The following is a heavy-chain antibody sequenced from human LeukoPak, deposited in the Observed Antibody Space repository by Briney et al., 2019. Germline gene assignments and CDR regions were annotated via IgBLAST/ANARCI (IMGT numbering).Heavy chain of an antibody. CDR3: ARAAQYYDFWSGYET. CDR2: IYYSGST. D-gene: IGHD3-3*01. V-gene: IGHV4-59*01. CDR1: GGSISSYY. Sequence: TSETLSLTCTVSGGSISSYYWSWIRQPPGKGLEWIGYIYYSGSTNYNPSLKSRVTISVDTSKNQFSLKLSSVTAADTAVYYCARAAQYYDFWSGYETWGQGTLVTVSS. J-gene: IGHJ5*02.